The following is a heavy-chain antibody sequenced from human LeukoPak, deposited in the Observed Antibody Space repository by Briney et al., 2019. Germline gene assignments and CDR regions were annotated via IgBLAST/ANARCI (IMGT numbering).Heavy chain of an antibody. CDR2: INHSGST. Sequence: PSETLSLTCAVYGGSFSGYYWSWIRQPPGKGLDWIGEINHSGSTNYNPSLKSRVTISVDTSKNQFSLKLSSVTAADTAVYYCARAHDYYDSSGYRQLYFDYWGQGTLVTVSS. CDR1: GGSFSGYY. V-gene: IGHV4-34*01. D-gene: IGHD3-22*01. CDR3: ARAHDYYDSSGYRQLYFDY. J-gene: IGHJ4*02.